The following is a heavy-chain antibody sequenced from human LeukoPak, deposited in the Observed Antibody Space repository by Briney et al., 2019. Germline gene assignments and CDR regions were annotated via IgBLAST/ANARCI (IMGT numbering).Heavy chain of an antibody. J-gene: IGHJ4*02. CDR3: ARLVVDIVATIQDY. V-gene: IGHV1-2*02. CDR1: GFTFTVYN. Sequence: ASVKVSCKASGFTFTVYNIHWVRQAPGQGLEWMGWINPNSGGTNYAQKFQGRVTMTRDTSISTAYMELSRLRSDDTAVYYCARLVVDIVATIQDYWGQGTLVTVSS. CDR2: INPNSGGT. D-gene: IGHD5-12*01.